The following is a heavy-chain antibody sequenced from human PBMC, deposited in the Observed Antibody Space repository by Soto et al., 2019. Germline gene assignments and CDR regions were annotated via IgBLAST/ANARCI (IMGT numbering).Heavy chain of an antibody. Sequence: QVQLVESGGGVVQPGRSLRLSCAASGFTFSSYGMHWVRQAPGKGLEWVAVISYDGSNKYYADSVKGRFTISRDNSKNTLYLQMNSLRAEYTAVYYFAKVEGYSSGGYSSSPYYGMDVWGQGTTVTVSS. CDR2: ISYDGSNK. CDR3: AKVEGYSSGGYSSSPYYGMDV. J-gene: IGHJ6*02. D-gene: IGHD6-19*01. CDR1: GFTFSSYG. V-gene: IGHV3-30*18.